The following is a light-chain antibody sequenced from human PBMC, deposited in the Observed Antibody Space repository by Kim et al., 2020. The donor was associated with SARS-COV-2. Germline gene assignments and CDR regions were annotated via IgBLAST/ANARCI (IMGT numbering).Light chain of an antibody. CDR3: QSSTATGVI. CDR1: GRVAGNY. Sequence: SGSPGKEEAISCGGRVAGNYVHWYQLRPGSAPTNVIYDGNQSHSGVPDRFSGSIDISSNSDYLTISGLNTEDEADYYCQSSTATGVIFGGGTQLTVL. CDR2: DGN. J-gene: IGLJ2*01. V-gene: IGLV6-57*02.